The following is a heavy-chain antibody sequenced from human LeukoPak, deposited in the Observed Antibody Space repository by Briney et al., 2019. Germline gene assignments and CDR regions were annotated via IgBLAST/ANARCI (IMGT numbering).Heavy chain of an antibody. CDR1: GGSFSGYH. Sequence: SETLSLTCAVYGGSFSGYHWSWIRQPPGKGLEWIGEINHSGSTNYNPSLKSRVTISVDTSKNQFSLKLSSVTAADTAVYYCARARDSSGYYYVSRGIDAFDIWGQGTMVTVSS. V-gene: IGHV4-34*01. CDR3: ARARDSSGYYYVSRGIDAFDI. CDR2: INHSGST. D-gene: IGHD3-22*01. J-gene: IGHJ3*02.